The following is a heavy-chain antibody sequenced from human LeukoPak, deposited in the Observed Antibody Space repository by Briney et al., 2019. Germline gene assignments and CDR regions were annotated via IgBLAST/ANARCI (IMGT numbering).Heavy chain of an antibody. J-gene: IGHJ2*01. D-gene: IGHD2-21*02. CDR3: AGGGVVTPSSGWYFDL. V-gene: IGHV4-59*01. CDR1: GGSISSYY. CDR2: IYYSGST. Sequence: SETLSLTCTVSGGSISSYYWSWIRQPPGKGLEWIGYIYYSGSTNYNPSLKSRVTISVDTSKNQFSLKLSSVTAAATAVYYCAGGGVVTPSSGWYFDLWGRGTLVTVSS.